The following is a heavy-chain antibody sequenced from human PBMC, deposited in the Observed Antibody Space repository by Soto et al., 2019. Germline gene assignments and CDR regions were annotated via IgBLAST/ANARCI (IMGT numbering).Heavy chain of an antibody. CDR2: IWYDGSNK. Sequence: LRLSCAASGFTFSSYGMHWVRQAPGKGLEWVAVIWYDGSNKYYADSVKGRFTISRDNSKNTLYLQMNSLRAEDTAVYYCARDPRDLSTTLFDYWGQGTLVTVSS. V-gene: IGHV3-33*01. D-gene: IGHD1-26*01. CDR3: ARDPRDLSTTLFDY. J-gene: IGHJ4*02. CDR1: GFTFSSYG.